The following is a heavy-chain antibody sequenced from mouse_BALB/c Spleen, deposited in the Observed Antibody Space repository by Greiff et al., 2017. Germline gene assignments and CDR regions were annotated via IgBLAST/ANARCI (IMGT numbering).Heavy chain of an antibody. CDR2: IDTENGDT. Sequence: EVQLQQSGAELVRSGASVKLSCTASGFNINDYYMHWVKQRPEQGLEWIGWIDTENGDTEYAPKFQGKATMTADTSSNTSYLQLSSLSSEDTAVYYCNAGSRLDDWGEGTTLTVSS. CDR3: NAGSRLDD. V-gene: IGHV14-4*02. J-gene: IGHJ2*01. CDR1: GFNINDYY. D-gene: IGHD1-1*01.